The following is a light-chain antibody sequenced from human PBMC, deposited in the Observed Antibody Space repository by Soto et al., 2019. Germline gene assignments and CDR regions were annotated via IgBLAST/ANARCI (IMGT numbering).Light chain of an antibody. CDR2: KAA. CDR1: QTISSW. V-gene: IGKV1-5*03. J-gene: IGKJ1*01. CDR3: QHYKRYSLA. Sequence: DIPMTQSPSTLSGSVGDRVTITCRASQTISSWLAWYQQKPGKAPKLLIYKAATLKSGVPLRFSVSGSGTEITLTINSLEPDYFSTYFCQHYKRYSLAFGQGTKVELK.